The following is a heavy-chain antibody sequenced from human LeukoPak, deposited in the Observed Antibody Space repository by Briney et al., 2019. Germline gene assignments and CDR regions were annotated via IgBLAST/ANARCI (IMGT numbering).Heavy chain of an antibody. CDR3: AKDRCSNGIGCLYYYMDV. CDR2: ISSSGSPI. CDR1: GFTFSSYE. J-gene: IGHJ6*03. V-gene: IGHV3-48*03. Sequence: GGSLRLSCAASGFTFSSYEMNWVRQAPGKGLEWVSYISSSGSPIYYADSVKGRFTISRDNAKNSLFLQMNSLRAEDTAVYYCAKDRCSNGIGCLYYYMDVWGKGTTVTISS. D-gene: IGHD2-8*01.